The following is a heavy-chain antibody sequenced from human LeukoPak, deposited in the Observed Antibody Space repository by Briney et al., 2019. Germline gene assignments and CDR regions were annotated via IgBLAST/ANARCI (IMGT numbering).Heavy chain of an antibody. Sequence: ASVKVSCKASGYTFTSNYIHWVRQAPGQGLEWMGIINPSGGSTSYAQKFQGRVTMTRDTSTSTVYMELSSLRSEDTAVYYCARGDQTYYYDSSGYYTFDYWGQGTLVTVSS. CDR1: GYTFTSNY. CDR2: INPSGGST. CDR3: ARGDQTYYYDSSGYYTFDY. V-gene: IGHV1-46*01. J-gene: IGHJ4*02. D-gene: IGHD3-22*01.